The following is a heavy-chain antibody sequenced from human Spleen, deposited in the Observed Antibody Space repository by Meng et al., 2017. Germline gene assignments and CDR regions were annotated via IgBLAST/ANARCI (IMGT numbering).Heavy chain of an antibody. D-gene: IGHD3-16*02. J-gene: IGHJ4*02. CDR2: INPNSGDT. V-gene: IGHV1-2*06. CDR3: VRWFDGRYPLDY. CDR1: GYTFTSSG. Sequence: ASVKVSCKASGYTFTSSGISWVRQAPGQGLEWLGHINPNSGDTLYAQKFQGRVSMTGDTSISTAYVELSSLRSEDTAVYYCVRWFDGRYPLDYWGQGTLVTVSS.